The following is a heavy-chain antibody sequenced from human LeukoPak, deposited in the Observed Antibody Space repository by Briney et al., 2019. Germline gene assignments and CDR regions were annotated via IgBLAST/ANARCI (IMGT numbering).Heavy chain of an antibody. CDR1: GYTFTGYY. CDR3: ARAPSPGLGYCSSTSCYPDY. Sequence: ASVKVSCKASGYTFTGYYMHWVRQAPGQGLEWMGWINPNNGGTNFAQQFQGRVTITRDTSINTAYMELSRLRSDDTAVYYCARAPSPGLGYCSSTSCYPDYWGQGTLVTVSS. J-gene: IGHJ4*02. CDR2: INPNNGGT. D-gene: IGHD2-2*01. V-gene: IGHV1-2*02.